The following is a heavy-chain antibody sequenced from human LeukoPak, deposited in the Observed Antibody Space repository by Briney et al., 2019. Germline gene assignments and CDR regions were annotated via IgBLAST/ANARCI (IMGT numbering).Heavy chain of an antibody. V-gene: IGHV1-46*01. D-gene: IGHD3-22*01. CDR3: ARGYYDSSGSLPYWYFDL. Sequence: ASVKVSCKASGYTFPSYYMHWVRQAAGQGLEWMGIINPSGGSTSYAQKFQGRVTMTRDTSTSTVYMELSSLRSEDTAVYYCARGYYDSSGSLPYWYFDLWGRGTLVTFSS. CDR1: GYTFPSYY. J-gene: IGHJ2*01. CDR2: INPSGGST.